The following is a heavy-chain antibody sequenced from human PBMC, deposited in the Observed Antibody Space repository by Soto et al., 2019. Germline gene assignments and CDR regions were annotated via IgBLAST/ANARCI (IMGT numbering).Heavy chain of an antibody. J-gene: IGHJ6*03. V-gene: IGHV3-53*04. CDR2: IYSGGST. CDR3: ARAPKDRTRDQYDFWSGYTYYYYYMDV. Sequence: GGSLRLSCAASGFTVSSNYMSWVRQAPGKGLEWVSVIYSGGSTYYADSVKGRFTISRHNSKNTLYLQMNSLRAEDTAVYYCARAPKDRTRDQYDFWSGYTYYYYYMDVWGKGTTVTVSS. D-gene: IGHD3-3*01. CDR1: GFTVSSNY.